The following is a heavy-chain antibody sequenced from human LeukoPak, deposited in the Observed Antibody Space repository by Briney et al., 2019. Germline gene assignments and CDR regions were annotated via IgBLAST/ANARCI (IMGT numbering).Heavy chain of an antibody. CDR3: AKIDRQYCSRSSCYALVY. CDR1: GYSFTSYW. J-gene: IGHJ4*02. Sequence: GESLKISCKCSGYSFTSYWIGWVRQMPGKGLEWMGIIYPGDSDTRYSPSFQGQVTISADKSISTAYLQWSSLKASDTAMYYCAKIDRQYCSRSSCYALVYWGQGTQVTVSS. CDR2: IYPGDSDT. D-gene: IGHD2-2*01. V-gene: IGHV5-51*01.